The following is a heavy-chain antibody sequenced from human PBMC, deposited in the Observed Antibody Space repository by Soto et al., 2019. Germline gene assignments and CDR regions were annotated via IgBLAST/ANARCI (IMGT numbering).Heavy chain of an antibody. J-gene: IGHJ5*02. V-gene: IGHV3-30*03. CDR1: GFTFSAYG. CDR3: ARPSSGWENWFDP. D-gene: IGHD6-19*01. Sequence: GGSLRLSCAASGFTFSAYGIHWVRQAPGKGLEWVAVISHYGSNTNYADYVKGRFTFSRDYSKDTVYLQMNSLRDDDTGVYYCARPSSGWENWFDPWGQGTLVTVSS. CDR2: ISHYGSNT.